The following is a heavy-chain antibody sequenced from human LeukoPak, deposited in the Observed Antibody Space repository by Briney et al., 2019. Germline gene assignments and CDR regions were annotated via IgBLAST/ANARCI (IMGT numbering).Heavy chain of an antibody. J-gene: IGHJ6*03. D-gene: IGHD6-19*01. CDR2: INHSGST. CDR3: ARGDSSGWYSYYYYYYMDV. Sequence: SETLSLTCAVYGGSFSGYYWSWIRQPPGKGLEWIGEINHSGSTNYNPSLKSRVTISVDTSKNQFSLKLSSVTAADTAVYYCARGDSSGWYSYYYYYYMDVWGRGTTVTVSS. CDR1: GGSFSGYY. V-gene: IGHV4-34*01.